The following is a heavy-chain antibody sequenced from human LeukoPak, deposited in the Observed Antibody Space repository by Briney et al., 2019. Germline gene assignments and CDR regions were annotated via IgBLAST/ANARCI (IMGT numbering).Heavy chain of an antibody. V-gene: IGHV1-69*13. Sequence: SVKVSCKASGGTFSSYAISWVRQAPGQGLEWMGGIIPIFGTANYAQKFQGRVTITADESTSTAYMELSSLRSEDTAVYYCARGLVVITTHAFDIWGQGTMVTVSS. J-gene: IGHJ3*02. D-gene: IGHD3-22*01. CDR3: ARGLVVITTHAFDI. CDR2: IIPIFGTA. CDR1: GGTFSSYA.